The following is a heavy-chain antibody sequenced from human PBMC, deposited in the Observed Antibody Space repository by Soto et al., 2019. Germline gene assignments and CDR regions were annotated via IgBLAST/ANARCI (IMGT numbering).Heavy chain of an antibody. Sequence: QVQLVESGGGVVQPGRSLRLSCAASGFTFSSYAMHWVRQAPGKGLEWVAVISYDGSNKYYADSVKGRFTISRDNSKNTLYLQMSSLRAEDTAVYYCAGDEESAFDIWGQGTMVTVSS. CDR1: GFTFSSYA. CDR3: AGDEESAFDI. CDR2: ISYDGSNK. J-gene: IGHJ3*02. V-gene: IGHV3-30-3*01.